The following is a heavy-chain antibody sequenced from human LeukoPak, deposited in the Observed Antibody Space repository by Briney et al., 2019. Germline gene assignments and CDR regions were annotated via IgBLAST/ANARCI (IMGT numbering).Heavy chain of an antibody. CDR1: GFTFSSYA. V-gene: IGHV3-23*01. CDR2: ISGSGGST. D-gene: IGHD5-12*01. CDR3: ARAVRSGYDY. J-gene: IGHJ4*02. Sequence: GGSLRLSCAASGFTFSSYAMSWVRQAPGKGLEWVSAISGSGGSTYYADSVTGRFTISRDNAENSLYLQMNSLRDEDTAVYYCARAVRSGYDYWGQGTLVTVSS.